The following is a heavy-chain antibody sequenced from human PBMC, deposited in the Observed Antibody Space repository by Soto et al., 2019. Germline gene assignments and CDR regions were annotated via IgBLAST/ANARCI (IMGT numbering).Heavy chain of an antibody. CDR1: GFSLSTSGMC. J-gene: IGHJ5*02. D-gene: IGHD3-3*01. V-gene: IGHV2-70*01. CDR3: ARITGTPKGVVISRGPFDP. CDR2: IDWDDDK. Sequence: SGPTLVNPTQTLTLTCTFPGFSLSTSGMCVSWIRQPPGKALEWLALIDWDDDKYYSTSLKTRLTISKDTSKNQVVLTMTNMDPVDTATYYCARITGTPKGVVISRGPFDPWGQGTLVTVSS.